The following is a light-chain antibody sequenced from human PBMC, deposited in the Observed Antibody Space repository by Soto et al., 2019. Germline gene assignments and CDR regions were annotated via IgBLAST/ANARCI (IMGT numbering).Light chain of an antibody. Sequence: QSVLTQPPSVSAAPGQKVTISCSGCSSNIGSNYVSWYQQLPGTAPKLLIYDDNKRPSGIPDRFSGSKSGTSATLGITGLQTGDEADYYCGTWDSSLIAGVFGGGTKLTVL. CDR3: GTWDSSLIAGV. CDR1: SSNIGSNY. CDR2: DDN. V-gene: IGLV1-51*01. J-gene: IGLJ2*01.